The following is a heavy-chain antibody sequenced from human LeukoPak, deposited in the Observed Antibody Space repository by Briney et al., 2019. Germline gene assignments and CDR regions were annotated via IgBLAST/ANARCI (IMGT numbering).Heavy chain of an antibody. J-gene: IGHJ4*02. D-gene: IGHD6-19*01. V-gene: IGHV4-4*07. CDR1: GGSIGTYY. CDR2: IYTSGST. Sequence: SETLSLTCTVSGGSIGTYYWNWIRQPAGKGLEWIGRIYTSGSTYYNPSLKSRVTMSVDTSKNQFSLNLNSLTAADTAVYYCASGAMAGSVLYPFDYWGQGTLVTVSS. CDR3: ASGAMAGSVLYPFDY.